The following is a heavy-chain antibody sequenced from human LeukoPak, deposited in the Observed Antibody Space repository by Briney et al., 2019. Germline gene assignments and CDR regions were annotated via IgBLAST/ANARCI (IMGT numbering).Heavy chain of an antibody. J-gene: IGHJ6*03. Sequence: GASVKVSCKASGYTFTSYDVNWVRQATGQGLEWRGWMNPNSGNTGYAQNFQGRVTMTMNTSITTAYMELSSLRSEDTAVYYCARALSWTTESYYYMDVWGKGTTVTVSS. D-gene: IGHD3/OR15-3a*01. CDR3: ARALSWTTESYYYMDV. CDR2: MNPNSGNT. V-gene: IGHV1-8*01. CDR1: GYTFTSYD.